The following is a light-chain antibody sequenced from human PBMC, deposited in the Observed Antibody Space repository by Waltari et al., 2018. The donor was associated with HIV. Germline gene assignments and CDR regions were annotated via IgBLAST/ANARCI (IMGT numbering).Light chain of an antibody. CDR1: SSRFRTNY. V-gene: IGLV1-51*01. CDR3: GTWDNSLSAGF. CDR2: DNN. Sequence: QSVLTQPPSVSAPPGQKVTISCSGSSSRFRTNYVSWYQQVPGTAPELLIYDNNRRPSGIPDRFSGSKSGTSATLAITGLQTGDEADYYCGTWDNSLSAGFFGGGTKLTVL. J-gene: IGLJ2*01.